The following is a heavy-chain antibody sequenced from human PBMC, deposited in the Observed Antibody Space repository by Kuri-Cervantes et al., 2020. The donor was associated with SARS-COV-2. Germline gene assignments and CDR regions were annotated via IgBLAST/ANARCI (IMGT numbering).Heavy chain of an antibody. D-gene: IGHD2-15*01. CDR2: IWHDGSNK. J-gene: IGHJ1*01. Sequence: GGSLRLSCAASGFTFSNYAMHWVRQAPGKGLEWVAFIWHDGSNKYYVDAVKGRFTISRDDSKNTVFLQMKSLRVEDTAIYYCAKDRRCSVGNCYIESFYQWGQGTLVTVSS. CDR3: AKDRRCSVGNCYIESFYQ. V-gene: IGHV3-30*02. CDR1: GFTFSNYA.